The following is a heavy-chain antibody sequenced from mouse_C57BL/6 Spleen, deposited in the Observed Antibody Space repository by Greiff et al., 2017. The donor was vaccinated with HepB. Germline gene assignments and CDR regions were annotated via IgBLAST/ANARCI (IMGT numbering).Heavy chain of an antibody. J-gene: IGHJ2*01. V-gene: IGHV14-3*01. D-gene: IGHD1-1*01. Sequence: EVQLVESVAELVRPGASVKLSCTASGFNIKNTYMHWVKQRPEQGLEWIGRIDPANGTTKYAPKFQGKATITADTSSNTAYLQLSSRTSEDTAIYYCASDYYGFPIGLDYWGQGTTLTVSS. CDR3: ASDYYGFPIGLDY. CDR1: GFNIKNTY. CDR2: IDPANGTT.